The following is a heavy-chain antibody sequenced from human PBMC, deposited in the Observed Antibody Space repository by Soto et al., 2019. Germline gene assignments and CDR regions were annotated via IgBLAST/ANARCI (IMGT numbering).Heavy chain of an antibody. CDR2: VYSSGST. CDR1: GDSISSSSYY. D-gene: IGHD3-10*01. CDR3: ARGRGVRGNIINTYYYYGLDV. V-gene: IGHV4-39*01. J-gene: IGHJ6*02. Sequence: KTSETLSLTCTVSGDSISSSSYYWGWIRQPPGKGLEWIASVYSSGSTYYNPSLKSRVTMSVDTSMNQFSLKVTSVTAADMSVYYCARGRGVRGNIINTYYYYGLDVWGQGTTVTVSS.